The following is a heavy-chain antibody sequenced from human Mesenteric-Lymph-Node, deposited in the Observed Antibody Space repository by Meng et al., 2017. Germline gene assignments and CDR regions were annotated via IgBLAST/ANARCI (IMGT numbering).Heavy chain of an antibody. Sequence: QVQLVQPGAEVKKPGASVKFFCKASGYTFTGYYIHWVRQAPGQGLEWMGRINLNSGGTNYAQKFQGRVTMTWDTSISAAQMELSSLRSDDTAVYYCAAFYYESSGYFRADYWGQGILVTVSS. V-gene: IGHV1-2*06. CDR1: GYTFTGYY. CDR3: AAFYYESSGYFRADY. J-gene: IGHJ4*02. CDR2: INLNSGGT. D-gene: IGHD3-22*01.